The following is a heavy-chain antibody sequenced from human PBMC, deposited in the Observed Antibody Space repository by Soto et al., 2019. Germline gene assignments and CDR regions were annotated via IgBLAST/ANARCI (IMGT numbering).Heavy chain of an antibody. V-gene: IGHV3-23*01. CDR1: GFTFSSYA. CDR3: AKDLKQTYGYDAFDI. D-gene: IGHD5-18*01. CDR2: ISGSDGST. J-gene: IGHJ3*02. Sequence: GGSLRLSCAASGFTFSSYAMSWVRQAPGKGLEWVSAISGSDGSTYYAESVKGRFTISRDNSKNTLYLQMNSLRAEDTAIYYCAKDLKQTYGYDAFDIWGQGTMVTVSS.